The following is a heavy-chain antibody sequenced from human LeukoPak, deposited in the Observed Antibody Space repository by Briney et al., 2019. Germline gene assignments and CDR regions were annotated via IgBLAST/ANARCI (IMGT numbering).Heavy chain of an antibody. CDR1: GYSISSGYY. V-gene: IGHV4-38-2*02. CDR2: IYHSGST. CDR3: AREYTRATYDYFDY. J-gene: IGHJ4*02. Sequence: PSETLSLTCTVSGYSISSGYYWGWIRQPPGKGLEWIGSIYHSGSTYYNPSLKSRVTISVDTSKNQFSLKLSSVTAADTAVYYCAREYTRATYDYFDYWGQGTLVTVSS. D-gene: IGHD6-13*01.